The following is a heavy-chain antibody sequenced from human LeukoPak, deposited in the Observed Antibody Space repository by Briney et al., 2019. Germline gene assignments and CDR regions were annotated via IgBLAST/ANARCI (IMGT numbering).Heavy chain of an antibody. V-gene: IGHV3-30-3*02. J-gene: IGHJ1*01. CDR1: GFTFSSYA. D-gene: IGHD6-19*01. Sequence: GGSLRLSCAASGFTFSSYAMHWVRQAPGKGLEWVAVISYDGSNKYYADSVKGRFTISRDNAKDSLYLQMNSLRAEDTAVYYCAEAEVTRISGPYNWGQGTLVTVSS. CDR3: AEAEVTRISGPYN. CDR2: ISYDGSNK.